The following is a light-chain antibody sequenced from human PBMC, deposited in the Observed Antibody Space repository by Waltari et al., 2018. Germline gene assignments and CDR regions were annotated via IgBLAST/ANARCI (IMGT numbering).Light chain of an antibody. Sequence: QSALTQPASVSGSPGQSITISCTGTSSDVASFKLVSWFQQYPGKAPKLIIDEDTERPSGVSSRFSGSKSGNTASLSISGLQAEDEADYHCCSYSRSNPWVFGGGTKLTVL. V-gene: IGLV2-23*01. J-gene: IGLJ3*02. CDR1: SSDVASFKL. CDR2: EDT. CDR3: CSYSRSNPWV.